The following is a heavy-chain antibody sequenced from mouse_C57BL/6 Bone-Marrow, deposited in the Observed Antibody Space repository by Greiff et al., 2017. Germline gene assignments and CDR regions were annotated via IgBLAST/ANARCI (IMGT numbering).Heavy chain of an antibody. D-gene: IGHD1-1*01. CDR2: ISNGGGST. CDR1: GFTFSDYY. V-gene: IGHV5-12*01. J-gene: IGHJ4*01. Sequence: EVKVIEPGGGLVQPGGSLKLSCAASGFTFSDYYMYWVRQTPEKRLEWVAYISNGGGSTYYPDTVKGGFTISRDNAKNTLYLQMSRLKSEDTAMYCRASRAPDFYGSTYHAMDYWGQGTSVTVSS. CDR3: ASRAPDFYGSTYHAMDY.